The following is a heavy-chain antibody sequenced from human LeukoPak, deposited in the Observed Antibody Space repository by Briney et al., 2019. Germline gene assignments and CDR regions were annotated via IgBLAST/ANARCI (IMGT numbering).Heavy chain of an antibody. CDR3: AKSQGNNYGSESYLRGWFDP. D-gene: IGHD3-10*01. J-gene: IGHJ5*02. V-gene: IGHV3-23*01. Sequence: GRCLSPSRAPAGPTFSSYAMSWVRQARGWGLEWVSAISGSGGSTYYADSVKGQFTISKDNTKNTQYLQMNSQRAEDTAVYHCAKSQGNNYGSESYLRGWFDPWGQGTLVTVSS. CDR1: GPTFSSYA. CDR2: ISGSGGST.